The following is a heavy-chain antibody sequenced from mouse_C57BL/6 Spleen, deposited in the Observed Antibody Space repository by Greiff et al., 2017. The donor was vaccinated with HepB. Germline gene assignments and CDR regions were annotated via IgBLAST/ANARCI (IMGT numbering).Heavy chain of an antibody. V-gene: IGHV1-20*01. Sequence: EVQLQQSGPELVKPGDSVKISCKASGYSFTGYFMNWVMQSHGKSLEWIGRINPYNGDTFYNQKFKGKATLTVDKSSSTAHMELRSLTSEDSAVYYCARAPYSNYSGGFAYWGQGTLVTVSA. CDR2: INPYNGDT. CDR3: ARAPYSNYSGGFAY. J-gene: IGHJ3*01. CDR1: GYSFTGYF. D-gene: IGHD2-5*01.